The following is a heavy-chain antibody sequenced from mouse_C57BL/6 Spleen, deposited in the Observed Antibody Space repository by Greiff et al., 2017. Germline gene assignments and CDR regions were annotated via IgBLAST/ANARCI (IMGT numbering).Heavy chain of an antibody. CDR1: GYTFTSYG. D-gene: IGHD2-2*01. J-gene: IGHJ4*01. CDR2: IYPRSGNT. CDR3: ARGSVTTVIYYAMDY. Sequence: VKLVESGAELARPGASVKLSCKASGYTFTSYGISWVKQRTGQGLEWIGEIYPRSGNTYYNEKFKGKATLTADKSSSTAYMELRSLTSEDSAVXFCARGSVTTVIYYAMDYWGQGTSVTVSS. V-gene: IGHV1-81*01.